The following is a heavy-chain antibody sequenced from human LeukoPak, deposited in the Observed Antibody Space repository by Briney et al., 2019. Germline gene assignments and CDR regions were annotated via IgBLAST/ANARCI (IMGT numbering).Heavy chain of an antibody. D-gene: IGHD4-17*01. V-gene: IGHV3-23*01. Sequence: QAGGSLRLSCAASGFTSSSYAMSWVRQAPGKGLEWVSAISGSGGSTYYADSVKGRFTISRDNSKNTLYLQMNSLRAEDTAVYYCAKVWSFRLRLGPWYFDYWGQGTLVTVSS. CDR1: GFTSSSYA. CDR2: ISGSGGST. CDR3: AKVWSFRLRLGPWYFDY. J-gene: IGHJ4*02.